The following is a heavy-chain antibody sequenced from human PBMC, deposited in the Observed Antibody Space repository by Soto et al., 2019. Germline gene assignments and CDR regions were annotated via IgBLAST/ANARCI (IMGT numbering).Heavy chain of an antibody. CDR1: GFSFSTYW. J-gene: IGHJ4*02. D-gene: IGHD3-16*01. Sequence: EVQVVESGGGLVQPGGSLRLSCVASGFSFSTYWMSWVRQVPGTGLEWVANIKADGSETHYVDSVRGRFTISRDNAKNSLYLQVNSLRAEDTAVYYCSKGGHIDFCGQGTLVTVSS. V-gene: IGHV3-7*03. CDR3: SKGGHIDF. CDR2: IKADGSET.